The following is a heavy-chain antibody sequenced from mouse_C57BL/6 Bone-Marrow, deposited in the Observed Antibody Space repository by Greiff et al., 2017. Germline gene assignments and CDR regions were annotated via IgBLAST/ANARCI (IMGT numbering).Heavy chain of an antibody. CDR3: ARDRPYDGYRYAMDY. CDR2: INYDGSST. D-gene: IGHD2-3*01. Sequence: EVQRVESEGGLVQPGSSMKLSCTASGFTFSDYYMAWVRQVPEKGLEWVANINYDGSSTYYLDSLKSRFIISRDNAKNILYLLMSSLKSEDTATYYCARDRPYDGYRYAMDYWGQGTSVTVAS. J-gene: IGHJ4*01. V-gene: IGHV5-16*01. CDR1: GFTFSDYY.